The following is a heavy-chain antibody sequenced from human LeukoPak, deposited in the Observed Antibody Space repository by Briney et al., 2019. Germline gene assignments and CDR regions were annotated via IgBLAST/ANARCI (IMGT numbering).Heavy chain of an antibody. CDR3: ARFHSSGCDY. Sequence: SETLSLTCTVSGGSISSYYWSWIRQPPGKGLESIGYIYYSGSTNYNPSLKSRVTISVDTSKNQFSLKLSSVTAADTAVYYCARFHSSGCDYWGQGTLVTVSS. D-gene: IGHD6-19*01. J-gene: IGHJ4*02. V-gene: IGHV4-59*01. CDR1: GGSISSYY. CDR2: IYYSGST.